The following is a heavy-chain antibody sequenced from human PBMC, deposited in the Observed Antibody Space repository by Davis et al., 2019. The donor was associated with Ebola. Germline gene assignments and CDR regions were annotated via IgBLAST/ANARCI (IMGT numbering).Heavy chain of an antibody. J-gene: IGHJ4*02. V-gene: IGHV1-2*02. D-gene: IGHD7-27*01. CDR1: GYTFTAYY. CDR2: ITTNSGGT. CDR3: ARADPTGGFEY. Sequence: ASVKVSCKASGYTFTAYYIHWVRQAPGQGLEWMGWITTNSGGTRYAQSLQDRVTMTRDTSISTAYMDLTSLRSDDTAVYYCARADPTGGFEYWGQGTLVIVSS.